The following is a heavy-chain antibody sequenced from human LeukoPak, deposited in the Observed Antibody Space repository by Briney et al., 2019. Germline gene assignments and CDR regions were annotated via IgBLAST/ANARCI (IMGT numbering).Heavy chain of an antibody. CDR1: GYTFTSYG. V-gene: IGHV1-46*01. J-gene: IGHJ4*02. D-gene: IGHD3-22*01. CDR3: ARGRTYDSSGYYYQYFDY. CDR2: INPSGGST. Sequence: AAVTVSCLASGYTFTSYGIRWVRPAPGQGLEWMGIINPSGGSTSYAQKFQGRVTMTRDMSTSTVYMELSSLRSEDTAVYYCARGRTYDSSGYYYQYFDYWGQGTLVTVPS.